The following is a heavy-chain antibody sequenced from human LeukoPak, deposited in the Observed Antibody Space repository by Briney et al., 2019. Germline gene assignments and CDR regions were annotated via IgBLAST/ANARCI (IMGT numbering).Heavy chain of an antibody. D-gene: IGHD3-3*01. CDR3: ARLFWSGYHFDH. Sequence: PSETLSLTCTVSGGSITSSTYYSGWIRQPPGKGLEWIGTIYSSWKTYYNPSLKSRVTIVVDTSKNQFSLRMSSVAAGDTAVYHWARLFWSGYHFDHWGQGTLVTVSS. CDR2: IYSSWKT. CDR1: GGSITSSTYY. J-gene: IGHJ4*02. V-gene: IGHV4-39*01.